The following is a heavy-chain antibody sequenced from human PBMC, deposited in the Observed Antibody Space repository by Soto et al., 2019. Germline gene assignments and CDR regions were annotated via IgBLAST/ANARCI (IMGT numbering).Heavy chain of an antibody. J-gene: IGHJ6*02. CDR1: GFTFSSYG. CDR3: ARDRGPYSSSWYYYYYGMDV. D-gene: IGHD6-13*01. V-gene: IGHV3-33*01. CDR2: IWYDGSNK. Sequence: PGGSLRLSCAASGFTFSSYGMHWVRQAPGKWLEWVAVIWYDGSNKYYADSVKGRFTISRDNSKNTLYLQMNSLRAEDTAVYYCARDRGPYSSSWYYYYYGMDVWGQGTTVTVSS.